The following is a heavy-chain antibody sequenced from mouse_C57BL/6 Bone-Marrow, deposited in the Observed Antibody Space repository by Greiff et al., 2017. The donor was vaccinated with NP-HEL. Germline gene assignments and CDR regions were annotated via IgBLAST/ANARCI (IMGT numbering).Heavy chain of an antibody. D-gene: IGHD3-1*01. Sequence: EVKLQESGGGLVKPGGSLKLSCAASGFTFSSYAMSWVRQTPEKRLEWVATISDGGSYTYYTDNVKGRFTLSRDTATNNLYLQMSQLKSYDAAMYYCASDRDYDAKDYGGQGTSVTVSA. CDR3: ASDRDYDAKDY. J-gene: IGHJ4*01. CDR1: GFTFSSYA. V-gene: IGHV5-4*03. CDR2: ISDGGSYT.